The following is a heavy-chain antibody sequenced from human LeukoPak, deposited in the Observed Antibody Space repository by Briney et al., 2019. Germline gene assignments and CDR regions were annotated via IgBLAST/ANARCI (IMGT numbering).Heavy chain of an antibody. D-gene: IGHD6-19*01. CDR2: ISGTGSST. J-gene: IGHJ4*02. CDR3: VKRVAGLNYFDY. CDR1: GFTFSYYS. V-gene: IGHV3-64D*06. Sequence: GGSLRLSCSATGFTFSYYSIHWVRKAPGKGLEYVPAISGTGSSTYYADSVKGRFTISRDNSKNTVILQMSSLRAEDTAVYYCVKRVAGLNYFDYWGQGSLVTVSS.